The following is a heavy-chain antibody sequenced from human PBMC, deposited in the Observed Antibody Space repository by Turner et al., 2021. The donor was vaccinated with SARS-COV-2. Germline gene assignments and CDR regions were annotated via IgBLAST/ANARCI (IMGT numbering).Heavy chain of an antibody. V-gene: IGHV1-46*03. J-gene: IGHJ4*02. CDR2: INGRGDVT. D-gene: IGHD1-26*01. CDR3: ARGDVVGADFDF. CDR1: GYIFTNYY. Sequence: QVQLLQSGAEVKKPGASVKVSCTASGYIFTNYYMHWVRQAPGQGLGWMGIINGRGDVTGYAEKFQGRVTMTTDTSTRTVYMKVKSLRSDDTAVYFCARGDVVGADFDFWGQGTLVTVSP.